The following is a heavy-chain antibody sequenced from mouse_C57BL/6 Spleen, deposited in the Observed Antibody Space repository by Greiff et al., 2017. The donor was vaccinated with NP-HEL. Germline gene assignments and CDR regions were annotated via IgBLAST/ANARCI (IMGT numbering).Heavy chain of an antibody. V-gene: IGHV1-82*01. CDR3: ASDGYYERAMDY. Sequence: QVQLQQSGPELVKPGASVKISCKASGYAFSSSWMNWVKQRPGKGLEWIGRIYPGDGDTNYNGKFKGKATLTADKSSSTAYMQLSSLTSEDSAVYFCASDGYYERAMDYWGQGTSVTVSS. J-gene: IGHJ4*01. D-gene: IGHD2-3*01. CDR2: IYPGDGDT. CDR1: GYAFSSSW.